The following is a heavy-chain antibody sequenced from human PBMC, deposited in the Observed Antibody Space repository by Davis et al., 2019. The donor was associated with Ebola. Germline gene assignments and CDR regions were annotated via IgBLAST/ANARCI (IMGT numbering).Heavy chain of an antibody. CDR2: IYPGDSDT. CDR1: GYSFRNYW. Sequence: GGSLRLSCQGSGYSFRNYWIAWVRRTPGKGLEWMGIIYPGDSDTRYNPSFEGQVTISVDKSITTAYLQWSSLKASDTAMYYCARRPTNYYDSSGYNPGYYFDYWGQGTLVTVSS. CDR3: ARRPTNYYDSSGYNPGYYFDY. J-gene: IGHJ4*02. V-gene: IGHV5-51*01. D-gene: IGHD3-22*01.